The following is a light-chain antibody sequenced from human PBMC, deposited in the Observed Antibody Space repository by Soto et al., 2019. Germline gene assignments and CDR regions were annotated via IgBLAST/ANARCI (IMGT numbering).Light chain of an antibody. CDR3: QQYSHTPLT. Sequence: DIVMTQSPDSLAVSLGERATINCKSSQSVLYSSNNKNYLAWYQQKPGQPPKLLIYWASTRESGVPDRFSGSGSGTDFTLTISSLQAEDVAVYYCQQYSHTPLTFGGGTKVEIK. CDR1: QSVLYSSNNKNY. J-gene: IGKJ4*01. V-gene: IGKV4-1*01. CDR2: WAS.